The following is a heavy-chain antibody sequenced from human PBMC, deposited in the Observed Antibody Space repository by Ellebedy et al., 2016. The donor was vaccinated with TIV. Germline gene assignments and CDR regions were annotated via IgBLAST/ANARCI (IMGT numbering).Heavy chain of an antibody. CDR1: GFTFSSYA. CDR3: TKRGDSRYFDN. Sequence: GGSLRLXXAASGFTFSSYAMHWVRQAPGKGLEWVSGIGSSGSSTAYADSVKGRFTISRDNSKNTLYLQMNSLRAEDTALYYCTKRGDSRYFDNWGQGTLVTVSS. V-gene: IGHV3-23*01. CDR2: IGSSGSST. J-gene: IGHJ4*02. D-gene: IGHD3-9*01.